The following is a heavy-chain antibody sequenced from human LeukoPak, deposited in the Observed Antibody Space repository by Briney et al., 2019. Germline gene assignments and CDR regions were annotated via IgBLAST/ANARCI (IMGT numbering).Heavy chain of an antibody. CDR1: GFTFSSYA. V-gene: IGHV3-23*01. Sequence: GGSLRLSCAASGFTFSSYAMSWVRQTPRKGLERVSAISGSGGSTYYADSVKGRFTISRDNSKNTLYLQMNSLRAEDTAVYYCAKEGSSSSGGDYWGQGTLVTVSS. D-gene: IGHD6-6*01. J-gene: IGHJ4*02. CDR3: AKEGSSSSGGDY. CDR2: ISGSGGST.